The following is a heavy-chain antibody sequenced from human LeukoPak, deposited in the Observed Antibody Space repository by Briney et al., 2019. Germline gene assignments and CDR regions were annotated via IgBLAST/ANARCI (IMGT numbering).Heavy chain of an antibody. CDR3: ARGHLGRIGY. J-gene: IGHJ4*02. CDR2: ISSSSSYI. V-gene: IGHV3-21*01. CDR1: GFTFSSYS. Sequence: PGGSLRVSCAASGFTFSSYSMNWVRQAPGKGLEWVSSISSSSSYIYYADSVKGRFTISRDNAKNSLYLQMNSLRAEDTAVYYCARGHLGRIGYWGQGTLVTVSS. D-gene: IGHD1-26*01.